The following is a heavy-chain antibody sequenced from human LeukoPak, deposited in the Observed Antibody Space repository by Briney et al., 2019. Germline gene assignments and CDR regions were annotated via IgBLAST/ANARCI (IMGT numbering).Heavy chain of an antibody. CDR2: IYSGGST. V-gene: IGHV3-53*01. Sequence: GGSLRLSCAASGFTVSSSYMNWVRQAPGKGLEWVSVIYSGGSTYYAESVKGRFTIYRDNSKNTLYLQMNNLRAEDTAVYYCAREIAAAGTAFDYWGQGTLVTVSS. CDR1: GFTVSSSY. D-gene: IGHD6-13*01. J-gene: IGHJ4*02. CDR3: AREIAAAGTAFDY.